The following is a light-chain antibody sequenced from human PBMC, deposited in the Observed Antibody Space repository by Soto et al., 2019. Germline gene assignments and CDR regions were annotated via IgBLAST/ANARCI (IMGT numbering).Light chain of an antibody. V-gene: IGKV1-5*03. J-gene: IGKJ3*01. Sequence: DVQMAQSPSTLSASVGDSVTITCRARQSIGDWLDWFQQKPGKAHALLTYRASNLESGVPSSVSGCGSGIEFTLTISSLQPDDFSSYYCQHYSTYSVTFGPGTTVEIK. CDR2: RAS. CDR3: QHYSTYSVT. CDR1: QSIGDW.